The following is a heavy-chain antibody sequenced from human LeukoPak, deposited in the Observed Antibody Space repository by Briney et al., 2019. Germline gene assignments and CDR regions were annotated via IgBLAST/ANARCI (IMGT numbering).Heavy chain of an antibody. D-gene: IGHD5-12*01. Sequence: GGSLRLPCAASGFTFSSYAMSWVRQAPGKGLEWVSAISGSGGSTYYADSVKGRFTISRDNSKNTLYLQMNSLRAEDTAVYYCAKVMGYDFGFFDYWGQGTLVTVSS. CDR3: AKVMGYDFGFFDY. CDR2: ISGSGGST. V-gene: IGHV3-23*01. CDR1: GFTFSSYA. J-gene: IGHJ4*02.